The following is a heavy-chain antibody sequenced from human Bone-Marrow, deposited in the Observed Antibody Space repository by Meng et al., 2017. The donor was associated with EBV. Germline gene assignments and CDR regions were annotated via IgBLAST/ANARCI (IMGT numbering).Heavy chain of an antibody. CDR1: GFTLSSYA. D-gene: IGHD3-3*01. Sequence: GAGLVPPGGSLRLSWAASGFTLSSYALSWVRQAPGKGLEWVSAISGSGGSTYYADSVKGRFTISRDNSKNTLYLQMNSLRAEDTAVYYCAKIGGVGADWFDPWGQGTLVTVSS. J-gene: IGHJ5*02. V-gene: IGHV3-23*01. CDR3: AKIGGVGADWFDP. CDR2: ISGSGGST.